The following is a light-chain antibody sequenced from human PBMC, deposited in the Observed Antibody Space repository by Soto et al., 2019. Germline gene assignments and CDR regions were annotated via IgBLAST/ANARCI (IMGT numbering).Light chain of an antibody. V-gene: IGLV2-14*01. CDR2: DVS. CDR3: SSYTSSSTWV. J-gene: IGLJ3*02. CDR1: SSDVGGYNY. Sequence: QSALTQPASVSGSPGQSITISCTGTSSDVGGYNYVSWYQQHPGKAPKLMIYDVSNRPSGVSNRFSGSKSGNTASLTISGLQAEDEGDYHCSSYTSSSTWVFGGGIKVTVL.